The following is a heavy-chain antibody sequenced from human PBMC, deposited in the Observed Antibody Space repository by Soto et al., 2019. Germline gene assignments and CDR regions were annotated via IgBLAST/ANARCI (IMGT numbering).Heavy chain of an antibody. D-gene: IGHD3-3*01. CDR2: INHSGST. J-gene: IGHJ6*02. CDR1: GGSFSGYY. V-gene: IGHV4-34*01. Sequence: SETLSLTCAVYGGSFSGYYWSWIRQPPGKGLEWIGEINHSGSTNYNPSLKSRVTISVDTSKNQFSLKLSSVTAADTAVYYCARTTIRQKYYDFWSGYTRDNYYYYGMDFWGQGTTVTVSS. CDR3: ARTTIRQKYYDFWSGYTRDNYYYYGMDF.